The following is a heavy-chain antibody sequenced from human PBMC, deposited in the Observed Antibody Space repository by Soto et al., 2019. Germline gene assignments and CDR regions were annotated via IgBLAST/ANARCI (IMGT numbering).Heavy chain of an antibody. CDR1: GGSIRGYY. V-gene: IGHV4-59*08. CDR2: IYYTGST. J-gene: IGHJ5*02. D-gene: IGHD6-19*01. CDR3: ARQANSGWYVRGFDP. Sequence: SETLGLACTLSGGSIRGYYWSWIRQTPRKGLDWVGHIYYTGSTNYNPSLKSRVTISVDTAKNQFSLKLSSVTVADTAVYYCARQANSGWYVRGFDPWGQGTLVTVSS.